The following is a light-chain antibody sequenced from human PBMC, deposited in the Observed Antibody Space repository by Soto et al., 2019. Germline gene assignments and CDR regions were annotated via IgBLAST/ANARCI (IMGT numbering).Light chain of an antibody. CDR1: SSNIGAGYD. CDR2: GNS. V-gene: IGLV1-40*01. J-gene: IGLJ1*01. Sequence: QSVLTQPPSVSGAPGQRVTISCTGSSSNIGAGYDVHWYQQLPGTAPKLLIYGNSNRPSGVPDRFSGSKSGTSASLAIAGLQAEDEADYYCQSYHSSLSVFGTGTKVTVL. CDR3: QSYHSSLSV.